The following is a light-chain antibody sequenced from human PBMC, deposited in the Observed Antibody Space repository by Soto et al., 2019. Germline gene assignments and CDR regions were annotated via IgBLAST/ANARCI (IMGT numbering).Light chain of an antibody. Sequence: TQSHSTLSASVLESVTIXWRASQSVSSYLAWYQPKPGKAPRLLIYDASNRATGIPARFSGSGSGTDFTLTISSLEPEDFAVYYCQQRSNWPRTFGQGTKVDI. V-gene: IGKV3-11*01. CDR1: QSVSSY. CDR2: DAS. CDR3: QQRSNWPRT. J-gene: IGKJ1*01.